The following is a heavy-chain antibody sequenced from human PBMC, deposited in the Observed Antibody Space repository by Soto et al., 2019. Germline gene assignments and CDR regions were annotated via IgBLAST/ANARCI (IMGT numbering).Heavy chain of an antibody. J-gene: IGHJ6*02. CDR2: INPNSGGT. CDR1: GYTFTGYY. CDR3: TRGPYCDTSSCFLPNYYFAMDV. D-gene: IGHD2-2*01. Sequence: GASVKVSCKASGYTFTGYYMHWVRQAPGQGLEWMGWINPNSGGTKYAQKFQGRVTMTRETSISTAYMELSRLRSDDTAVYYCTRGPYCDTSSCFLPNYYFAMDVWGRGTTVTVSS. V-gene: IGHV1-2*02.